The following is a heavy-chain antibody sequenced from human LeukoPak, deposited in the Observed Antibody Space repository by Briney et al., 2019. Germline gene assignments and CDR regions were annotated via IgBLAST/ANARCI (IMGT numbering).Heavy chain of an antibody. D-gene: IGHD2-21*02. CDR2: IYYSGST. CDR1: GGSISSYY. CDR3: ARGGYCGGDCYPLDYFDY. V-gene: IGHV4-59*01. Sequence: SETLSLTCTVSGGSISSYYWSWIRQPPGKGLGWIGYIYYSGSTNYNPPLKSRVTISVDTSKNQFSLKLSSVTAADTAVYYCARGGYCGGDCYPLDYFDYWGQGTLVTVSS. J-gene: IGHJ4*02.